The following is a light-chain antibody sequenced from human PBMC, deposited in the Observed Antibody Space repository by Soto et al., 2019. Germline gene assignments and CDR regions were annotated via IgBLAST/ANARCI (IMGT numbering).Light chain of an antibody. V-gene: IGKV1-33*01. CDR3: QQDETLPIT. CDR2: DSS. CDR1: QDVNKF. Sequence: DIQLTQSPSSLSASVGDRVTITCQASQDVNKFLNWYQVKPGKPPKLLMYDSSTLEMGVPSRFSGSGSGTDFTLSITSLQPEDIATYYCQQDETLPITFGQGTRLEIK. J-gene: IGKJ5*01.